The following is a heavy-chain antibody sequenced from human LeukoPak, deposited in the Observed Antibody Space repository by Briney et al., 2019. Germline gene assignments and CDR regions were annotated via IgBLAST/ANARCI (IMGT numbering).Heavy chain of an antibody. CDR1: GGSFSGYY. D-gene: IGHD2-15*01. J-gene: IGHJ5*02. Sequence: SETLSLTCAVYGGSFSGYYWSWIRQPPGKGLEWIGEINHSGSTNYNPSLKSRVTISVDTSKNQFSLKLSSVTAADTAVYYCARAGPPGLSLNLGYCGGGSCYCFSRWFDPWGQGTLVTVSS. V-gene: IGHV4-34*01. CDR2: INHSGST. CDR3: ARAGPPGLSLNLGYCGGGSCYCFSRWFDP.